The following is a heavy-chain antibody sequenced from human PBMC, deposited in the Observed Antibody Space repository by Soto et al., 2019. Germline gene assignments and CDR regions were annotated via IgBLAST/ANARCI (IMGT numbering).Heavy chain of an antibody. V-gene: IGHV1-18*01. CDR2: INTYNGNT. J-gene: IGHJ5*02. CDR3: ARGVGSGTYYNQYNWFDP. Sequence: ASVKVSCKASGYTFTSYGISWVRQAPGQGLEWMGWINTYNGNTNHAQKLQGRVTMTTDTSTSTAYMELRSLRSDDTAVYYCARGVGSGTYYNQYNWFDPWGQGTLVTVSS. D-gene: IGHD3-10*01. CDR1: GYTFTSYG.